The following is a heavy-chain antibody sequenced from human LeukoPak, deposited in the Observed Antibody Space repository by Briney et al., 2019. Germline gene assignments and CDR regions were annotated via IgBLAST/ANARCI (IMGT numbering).Heavy chain of an antibody. D-gene: IGHD3-22*01. CDR3: ARGKTYYYDSSGYYSAFDI. CDR1: GFTFSSYA. J-gene: IGHJ3*02. Sequence: PGGSLRLSCAASGFTFSSYAMHWVRQAPGKGLEWVAVISYDGSNKYYADSVKGRFTISRDNSKNTLYLQMNSLRAEDTAVYYCARGKTYYYDSSGYYSAFDIWGQGTTVTVSS. V-gene: IGHV3-30*04. CDR2: ISYDGSNK.